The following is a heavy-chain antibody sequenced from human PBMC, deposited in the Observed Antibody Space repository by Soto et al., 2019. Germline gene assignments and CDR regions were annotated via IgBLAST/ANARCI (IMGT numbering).Heavy chain of an antibody. J-gene: IGHJ5*02. D-gene: IGHD3-3*01. V-gene: IGHV3-30-3*01. Sequence: PGGSLRLSCAPSGFTFTRYAMHWVRQAPGKGLERVPVISYNGSNKYCADSVKGRFTISRDNSKNTLYLQMNSLRAEDTAVYYCARGIITIFGVVITRWFDPWGQGTLVTVS. CDR1: GFTFTRYA. CDR2: ISYNGSNK. CDR3: ARGIITIFGVVITRWFDP.